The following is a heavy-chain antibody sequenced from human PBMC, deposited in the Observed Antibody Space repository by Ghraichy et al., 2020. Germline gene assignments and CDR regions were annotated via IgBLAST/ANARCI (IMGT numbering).Heavy chain of an antibody. CDR1: GFTFSTYR. CDR2: IKQDGSER. Sequence: GGSLRLSCAGSGFTFSTYRLTWVRQAPGEGLEWVANIKQDGSERDYVDSVKGRFTISRDNAKNSLYLYMNSLRVDDTAVYYCASLTEEESAYRALHPWGQGTLVVVSS. V-gene: IGHV3-7*01. J-gene: IGHJ1*01. D-gene: IGHD1-14*01. CDR3: ASLTEEESAYRALHP.